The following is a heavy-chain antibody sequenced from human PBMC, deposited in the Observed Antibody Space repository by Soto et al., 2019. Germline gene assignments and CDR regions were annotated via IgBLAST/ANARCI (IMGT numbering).Heavy chain of an antibody. CDR1: GFTFSSYG. D-gene: IGHD6-19*01. Sequence: GGSLRLSCAASGFTFSSYGMHWVRQAPGKGLEWVAVISYDGSNKYYADSVKGRFTISRDNSKNTLYLQMNSLRGEDTAVYYCARDDIPGIAVATYGMDVWGQGTTVTVSS. J-gene: IGHJ6*02. CDR3: ARDDIPGIAVATYGMDV. CDR2: ISYDGSNK. V-gene: IGHV3-30*03.